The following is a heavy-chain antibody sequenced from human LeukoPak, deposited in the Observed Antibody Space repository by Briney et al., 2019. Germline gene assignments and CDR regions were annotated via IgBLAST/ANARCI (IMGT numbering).Heavy chain of an antibody. Sequence: PGFSVRLSCSACGFSFSSYAMHWVRQAPGNGLEYVLAIDSNGGTTYSAASVKGRFPTSRHNSENTLYLQMNSLRAEDTAVYYCAREENYGSGSYPLGYWGQGTLVTVPS. J-gene: IGHJ4*02. CDR3: AREENYGSGSYPLGY. D-gene: IGHD3-10*01. CDR2: IDSNGGTT. CDR1: GFSFSSYA. V-gene: IGHV3-64*04.